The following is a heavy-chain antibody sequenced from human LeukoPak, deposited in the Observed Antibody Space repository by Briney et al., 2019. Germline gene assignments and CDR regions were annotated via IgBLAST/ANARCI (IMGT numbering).Heavy chain of an antibody. D-gene: IGHD4-23*01. CDR3: ASDLYGGNPRGFDY. J-gene: IGHJ4*02. V-gene: IGHV3-21*01. Sequence: GGSLRLSCAASGFTFSSYSMNWVRQAPGKGLEWVSSISSSSSYIYYADSVKGRFTISRDNAKNSLYLQMYSLRAEDTAVYYCASDLYGGNPRGFDYWGQGTLVTVSS. CDR2: ISSSSSYI. CDR1: GFTFSSYS.